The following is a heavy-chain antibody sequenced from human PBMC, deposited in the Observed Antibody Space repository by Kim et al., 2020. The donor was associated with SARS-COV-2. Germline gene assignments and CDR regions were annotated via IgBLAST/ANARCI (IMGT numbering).Heavy chain of an antibody. Sequence: YADSVKGRFTISRDESTNTLYLQMSSLRVEDTAVYYCAKVIWGATAGANYWGQGILVTVSS. J-gene: IGHJ4*02. V-gene: IGHV3-23*01. CDR3: AKVIWGATAGANY. D-gene: IGHD6-13*01.